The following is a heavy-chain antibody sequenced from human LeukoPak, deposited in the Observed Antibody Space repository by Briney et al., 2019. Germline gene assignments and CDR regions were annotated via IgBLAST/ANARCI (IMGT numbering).Heavy chain of an antibody. CDR1: RGSISSGGYY. CDR2: IYYSGNT. Sequence: SQTLSLNCTVSRGSISSGGYYWSWIRQHPGKGLEWIGYIYYSGNTYYNPSLKSRVTISVDTSKNQFSLKVNSVTAADTAVYYCARLNVLNNSVLHHFDRWGQGTMVTVSS. D-gene: IGHD1/OR15-1a*01. J-gene: IGHJ4*02. CDR3: ARLNVLNNSVLHHFDR. V-gene: IGHV4-31*03.